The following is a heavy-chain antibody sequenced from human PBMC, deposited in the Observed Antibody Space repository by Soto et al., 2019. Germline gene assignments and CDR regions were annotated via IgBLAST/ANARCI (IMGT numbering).Heavy chain of an antibody. D-gene: IGHD3-10*01. J-gene: IGHJ4*02. Sequence: SETLSLTCTVSGGSISSSSYYWGWIRQPPGKGLEWIGSIYYSGSTYYNPSLKSRVTISVDTSKNQFSLKLSSVTAADTAVYYCARHGYYYGSGSSYWGQGTLVTVYS. CDR1: GGSISSSSYY. V-gene: IGHV4-39*01. CDR3: ARHGYYYGSGSSY. CDR2: IYYSGST.